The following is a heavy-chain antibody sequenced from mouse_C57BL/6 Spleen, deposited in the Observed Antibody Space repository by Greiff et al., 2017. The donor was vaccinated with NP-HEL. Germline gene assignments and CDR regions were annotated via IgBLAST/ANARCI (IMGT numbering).Heavy chain of an antibody. J-gene: IGHJ1*03. V-gene: IGHV1-52*01. CDR3: ARGERCWYFDV. CDR2: IDPSDSET. CDR1: GYTFTSYW. Sequence: QVQLQQPGAELVRPGSSVKLSCKASGYTFTSYWMHWVKQRPIQGLEWIGNIDPSDSETHYNQKFKDKATLTVDKSSSTAYMQLSSLTSEDSAVYYCARGERCWYFDVWGTGTTVTVSS.